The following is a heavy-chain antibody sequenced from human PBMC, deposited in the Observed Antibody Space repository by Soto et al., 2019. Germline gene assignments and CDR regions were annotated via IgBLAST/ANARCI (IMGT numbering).Heavy chain of an antibody. Sequence: LTCAVYGGSFSGYYWSWIRQPPGKGLEWIGEINHSGSTNYNPSLKSRVTISVDTSKNQFSLKLSSVTAADTAVYYCARVAVAGGGYYYYYGMDVWGQGTTVTVSS. J-gene: IGHJ6*02. CDR3: ARVAVAGGGYYYYYGMDV. V-gene: IGHV4-34*01. D-gene: IGHD6-19*01. CDR2: INHSGST. CDR1: GGSFSGYY.